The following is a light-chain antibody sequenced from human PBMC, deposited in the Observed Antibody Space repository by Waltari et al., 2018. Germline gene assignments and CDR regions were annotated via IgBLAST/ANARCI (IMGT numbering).Light chain of an antibody. CDR1: SSDVGGFNY. CDR3: SSYAGTNNVV. Sequence: QSALTQPPSASGSPGPSVTISCTATSSDVGGFNYVSWYQQHPGKAPKLMIYEVSKRPSGVPDRFSGSKSGNTASLTVSGLQAEDEGDYYCSSYAGTNNVVFGGGTKLTVL. V-gene: IGLV2-8*01. CDR2: EVS. J-gene: IGLJ2*01.